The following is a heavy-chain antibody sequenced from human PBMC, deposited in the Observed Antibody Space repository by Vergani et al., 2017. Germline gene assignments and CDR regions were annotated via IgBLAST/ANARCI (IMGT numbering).Heavy chain of an antibody. Sequence: EVQLVESGGGLVQPGGSLRLSCAASGFTFSSYSMNWVRQAPGKGLEWVSYISSSSSTIYYADSVKGRFTISRDNAKNSLYLQMNSLRAEDTAVYYCAKHFRGWGIDYWGQGTQVIVSS. V-gene: IGHV3-48*01. D-gene: IGHD3-16*01. CDR3: AKHFRGWGIDY. J-gene: IGHJ4*02. CDR2: ISSSSSTI. CDR1: GFTFSSYS.